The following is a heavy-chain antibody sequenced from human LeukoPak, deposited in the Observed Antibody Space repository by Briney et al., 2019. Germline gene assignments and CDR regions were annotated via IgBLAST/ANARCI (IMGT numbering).Heavy chain of an antibody. Sequence: SETLSLTCTLSGVSLSSYYWSWIRQPAGKGLEWIGRIYTSGSTNYNPSLKSRVTMSVDTSKNQFSLKLSSVTAADTAVYYCARDGGAANWFDPRGQGTLVTVSS. CDR2: IYTSGST. CDR3: ARDGGAANWFDP. V-gene: IGHV4-4*07. J-gene: IGHJ5*02. D-gene: IGHD3-16*01. CDR1: GVSLSSYY.